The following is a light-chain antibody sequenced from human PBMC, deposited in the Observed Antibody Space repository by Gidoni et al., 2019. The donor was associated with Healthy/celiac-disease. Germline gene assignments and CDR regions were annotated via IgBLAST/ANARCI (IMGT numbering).Light chain of an antibody. J-gene: IGKJ1*01. CDR3: QQRSNWPPAWT. CDR2: DAS. CDR1: QSVSSY. Sequence: EFVLTQSPATLSLSPGERATLSCRASQSVSSYLAWYQQKPGQAPRLLIYDASNRATGIPARFSGSGSGTDFTLTISSLEPEDFAVYYCQQRSNWPPAWTFGQXTKVEIK. V-gene: IGKV3-11*01.